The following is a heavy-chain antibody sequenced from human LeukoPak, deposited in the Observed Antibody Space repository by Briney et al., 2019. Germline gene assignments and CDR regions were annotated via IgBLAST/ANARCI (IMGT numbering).Heavy chain of an antibody. CDR3: ARHLRRGGDRIRSSSRTGFDY. CDR2: IYYSGST. J-gene: IGHJ4*02. D-gene: IGHD6-13*01. Sequence: SETLSLTCTVSGGSISSYYWSWIRQPPGKGLEWIGYIYYSGSTNYNPSLKSRVTISVDTSKNQFSLKLSSVTAADTAVYYCARHLRRGGDRIRSSSRTGFDYWGQGTLVTVSS. V-gene: IGHV4-59*08. CDR1: GGSISSYY.